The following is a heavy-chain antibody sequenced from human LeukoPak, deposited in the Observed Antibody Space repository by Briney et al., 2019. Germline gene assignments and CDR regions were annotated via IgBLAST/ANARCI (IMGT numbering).Heavy chain of an antibody. D-gene: IGHD3-10*01. CDR1: GGSISRSSYY. V-gene: IGHV4-39*07. J-gene: IGHJ4*02. Sequence: PSETLSLTCTVSGGSISRSSYYWSWIRQPPGKGLEWIGSIYYSGSTYYNPSLKSRVSISVDTSKNQFSLKLSSVTAADTAVYYCVSGSYYHFDYWGQGTLVTVSS. CDR3: VSGSYYHFDY. CDR2: IYYSGST.